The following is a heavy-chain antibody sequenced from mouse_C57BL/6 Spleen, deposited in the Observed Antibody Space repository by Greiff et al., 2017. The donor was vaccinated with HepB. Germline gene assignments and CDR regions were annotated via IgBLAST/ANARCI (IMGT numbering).Heavy chain of an antibody. CDR1: GYTFTSYW. CDR3: ARHYGSSYWYFDV. Sequence: VQLQQPGAELVRPGTSVKLSCKASGYTFTSYWMHWVKQRPGQGLEWIGVIDPSDSYTNYNQKFKGKATLTVDTSSSTAYMQLSSLTSEDSAVYYCARHYGSSYWYFDVWGTGTTVTVSS. V-gene: IGHV1-59*01. D-gene: IGHD1-1*01. J-gene: IGHJ1*03. CDR2: IDPSDSYT.